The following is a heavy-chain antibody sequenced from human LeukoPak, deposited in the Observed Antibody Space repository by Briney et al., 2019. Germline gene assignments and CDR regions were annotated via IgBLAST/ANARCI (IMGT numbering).Heavy chain of an antibody. CDR3: ARVPYGSGWYYFDY. V-gene: IGHV3-33*01. J-gene: IGHJ4*02. Sequence: GRSLRLSCEASGFIFSNYVMHWVRQAPGKGLEWVAVIWYDGSNTYYADSVKGRFTISRDNSKNTLYLQMNSLRVEDTAVYCCARVPYGSGWYYFDYWGQGTLVTVSS. CDR1: GFIFSNYV. D-gene: IGHD6-19*01. CDR2: IWYDGSNT.